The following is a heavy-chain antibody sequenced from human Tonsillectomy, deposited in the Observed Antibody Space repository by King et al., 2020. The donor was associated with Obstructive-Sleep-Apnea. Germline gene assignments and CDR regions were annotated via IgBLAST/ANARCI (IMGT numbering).Heavy chain of an antibody. CDR1: GFTFSSYA. CDR3: AKGEDAVDHAYYYGMDV. V-gene: IGHV3-23*04. Sequence: QLVQSGGGLVQPGGSLRLSCAASGFTFSSYAMSWVRQAPGKGLEWVAAISGSGGRTYYAGSVKGGFTISRDNSKNTLYLQMNSLRAGDTAIYYCAKGEDAVDHAYYYGMDVWGQGTMVTVSS. D-gene: IGHD1-14*01. J-gene: IGHJ6*02. CDR2: ISGSGGRT.